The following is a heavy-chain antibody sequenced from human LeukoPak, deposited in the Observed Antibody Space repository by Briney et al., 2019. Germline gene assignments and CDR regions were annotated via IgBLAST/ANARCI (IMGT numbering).Heavy chain of an antibody. CDR2: IYPGDSDT. CDR3: ARRAGYSSSWYYFDY. D-gene: IGHD6-13*01. Sequence: GESLKISCKGSGYRFTDYWIGWVRQMPGKGLEWMGIIYPGDSDTRYSPSFQGQVTTSVDKSVSTAYMQWSSLKASDTAMYYCARRAGYSSSWYYFDYWGQGTLVTVSS. CDR1: GYRFTDYW. J-gene: IGHJ4*02. V-gene: IGHV5-51*01.